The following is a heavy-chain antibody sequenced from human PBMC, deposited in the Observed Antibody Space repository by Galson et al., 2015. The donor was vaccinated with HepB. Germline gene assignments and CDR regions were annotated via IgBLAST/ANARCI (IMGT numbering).Heavy chain of an antibody. D-gene: IGHD6-13*01. Sequence: SETLSLTCAVYGGSFSGYYWSWIRQPPGKGLEWIGEINHSGSTNYNPSLKSRVTISVDTSKNQFSLKLSSVTAADTAVYYCARGTTTAESKIAAAGIWFDPWGQGTLVTVSP. CDR3: ARGTTTAESKIAAAGIWFDP. J-gene: IGHJ5*02. V-gene: IGHV4-34*01. CDR2: INHSGST. CDR1: GGSFSGYY.